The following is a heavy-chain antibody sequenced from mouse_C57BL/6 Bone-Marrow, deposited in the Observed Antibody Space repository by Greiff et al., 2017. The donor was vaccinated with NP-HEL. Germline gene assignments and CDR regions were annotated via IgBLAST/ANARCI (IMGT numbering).Heavy chain of an antibody. CDR1: GFTFSSYT. CDR3: ARQYYGSRGYFDY. D-gene: IGHD1-1*01. J-gene: IGHJ2*01. CDR2: ISGGGGNT. Sequence: EVKLQESGGGLVKPGGSLKLSCAASGFTFSSYTMSWVRQTPEKRLEWVAIISGGGGNTYYPDSVKGRFTISRDNAKNTRYLQMSSLRSEDTALYYCARQYYGSRGYFDYWGQGTTLTVSA. V-gene: IGHV5-9*01.